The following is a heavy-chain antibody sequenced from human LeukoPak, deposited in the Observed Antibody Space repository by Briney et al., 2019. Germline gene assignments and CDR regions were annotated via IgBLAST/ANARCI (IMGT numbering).Heavy chain of an antibody. D-gene: IGHD3-10*01. J-gene: IGHJ4*02. V-gene: IGHV1-2*06. CDR1: GYTFTGYY. Sequence: ASVKVSCKASGYTFTGYYMHWVRQAPGQGLEWMGRINPNSGGTNYEQKFQGRVTMTRDTSISTAYMELSRLRSDDTAVYYCARASITYYYGSGSYYNVYPDYWGQGTLVTVSS. CDR3: ARASITYYYGSGSYYNVYPDY. CDR2: INPNSGGT.